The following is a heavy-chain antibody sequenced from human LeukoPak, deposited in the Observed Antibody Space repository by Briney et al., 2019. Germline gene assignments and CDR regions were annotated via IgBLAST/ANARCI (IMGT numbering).Heavy chain of an antibody. CDR1: GGSISSYY. CDR2: IYTSGST. V-gene: IGHV4-4*07. CDR3: ARDIGYYDSSGYPRDAFDI. D-gene: IGHD3-22*01. Sequence: SETLSLTCTVSGGSISSYYWRWIRQPAGKGLEWIGRIYTSGSTNYNPSLKSRVTMSVDTSKNQFSLKLSSVTAADTAVYYCARDIGYYDSSGYPRDAFDIWGQGTMVTVSS. J-gene: IGHJ3*02.